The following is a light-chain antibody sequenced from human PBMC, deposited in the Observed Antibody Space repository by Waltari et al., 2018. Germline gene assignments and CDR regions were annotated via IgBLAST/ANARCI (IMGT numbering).Light chain of an antibody. CDR3: QQGNSFPYT. J-gene: IGKJ2*01. V-gene: IGKV1-12*01. Sequence: DIQMTQSPSSLSAPVGDSVTITCRASQDIGSWLAWYQQKPGKAPKLLIYAASRLESGVPPRFSGSGSGTDFILAISSLQPEDCGTFYCQQGNSFPYTFGQGTKLEI. CDR1: QDIGSW. CDR2: AAS.